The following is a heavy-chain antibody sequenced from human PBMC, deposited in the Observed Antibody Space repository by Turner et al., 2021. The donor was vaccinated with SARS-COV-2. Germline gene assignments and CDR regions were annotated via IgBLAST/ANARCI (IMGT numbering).Heavy chain of an antibody. CDR1: GFTVSSNY. Sequence: EVQLVESGGGLIQPGGALRLSCAASGFTVSSNYMSWVRQAPGKGLEWVSVIYSGGSTYYADSVKGRFTISRDNSKNTLYLQMNSLRAEDTAVYYCTRDLMEVGGMDVWGQGTTVTVSS. D-gene: IGHD3-3*01. V-gene: IGHV3-53*01. J-gene: IGHJ6*02. CDR3: TRDLMEVGGMDV. CDR2: IYSGGST.